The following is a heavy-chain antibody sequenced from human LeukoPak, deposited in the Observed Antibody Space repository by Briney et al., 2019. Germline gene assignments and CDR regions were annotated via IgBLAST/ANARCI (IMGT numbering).Heavy chain of an antibody. D-gene: IGHD4-23*01. J-gene: IGHJ4*02. CDR3: ARGSTVVRGRFDY. Sequence: PGGSLRLSCAASGFTFSSYAMHWVRQAPGKGLEWVAVISYDGSNKYYADSVKGRFTISRDNSKNSLYLQVNSLRAEDTAVYYCARGSTVVRGRFDYWGQGTLVTVSS. CDR2: ISYDGSNK. CDR1: GFTFSSYA. V-gene: IGHV3-30-3*01.